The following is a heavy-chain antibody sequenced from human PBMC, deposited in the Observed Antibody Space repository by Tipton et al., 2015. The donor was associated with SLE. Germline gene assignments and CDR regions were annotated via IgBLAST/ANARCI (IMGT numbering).Heavy chain of an antibody. CDR1: GGSISSYY. D-gene: IGHD3-10*01. J-gene: IGHJ3*02. V-gene: IGHV4-59*01. Sequence: TLSLTCTVSGGSISSYYWSWIRQPPGKGLEWIGYIYYSGSTNYNPSLKSRVTISVDTSKNQFSLKLSSVTAADTAVYYCARDTDHDYGSGSSRAFDIWGQGTMVTVSS. CDR3: ARDTDHDYGSGSSRAFDI. CDR2: IYYSGST.